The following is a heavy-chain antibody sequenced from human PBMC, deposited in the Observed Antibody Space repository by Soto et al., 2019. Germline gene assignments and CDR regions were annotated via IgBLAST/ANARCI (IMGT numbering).Heavy chain of an antibody. J-gene: IGHJ6*03. CDR1: GFTFSNFG. CDR2: IWHDGSNK. D-gene: IGHD4-4*01. Sequence: QVQLVESGGGVVQPGKSLRLSCGASGFTFSNFGMHWVRQAPGKGLEWVAVIWHDGSNKYYGDSVEGRFTISRDNSKNTLYLEMNSLTAEDTAVYYCARPNFSNYFNYYMDVWGKGTTVTVSS. V-gene: IGHV3-33*01. CDR3: ARPNFSNYFNYYMDV.